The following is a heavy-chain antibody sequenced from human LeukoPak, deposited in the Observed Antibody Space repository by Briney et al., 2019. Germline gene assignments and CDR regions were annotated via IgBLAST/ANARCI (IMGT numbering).Heavy chain of an antibody. D-gene: IGHD1-26*01. J-gene: IGHJ1*01. CDR3: AAGIGSRPEYFHY. V-gene: IGHV1-58*02. Sequence: SVKVSCKASGFTFTSSVMQWVRQARGPRLEWIGWIVVGSGNTNYAQKFQERVTITRDKSTSTAYMELSSLRSEDTAVYYCAAGIGSRPEYFHYWGQGTLVTVSS. CDR1: GFTFTSSV. CDR2: IVVGSGNT.